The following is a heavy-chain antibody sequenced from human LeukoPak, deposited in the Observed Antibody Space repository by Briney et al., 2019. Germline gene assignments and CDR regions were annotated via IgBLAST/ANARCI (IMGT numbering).Heavy chain of an antibody. D-gene: IGHD4-17*01. CDR3: ATHTVTTSMFDY. V-gene: IGHV3-23*01. J-gene: IGHJ4*02. CDR1: GFTFSSYA. CDR2: ISGSGGST. Sequence: PGGSLRLSCAASGFTFSSYAMSWVRQAPGKGLEWVSGISGSGGSTYYADSVKGRFTISRDNSKNTLYPQMNSLRAEDTAVYYCATHTVTTSMFDYWGQGTLVTVSS.